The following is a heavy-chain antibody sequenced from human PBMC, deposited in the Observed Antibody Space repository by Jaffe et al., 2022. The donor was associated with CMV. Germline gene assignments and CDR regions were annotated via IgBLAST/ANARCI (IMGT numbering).Heavy chain of an antibody. CDR3: ARGFLGDFWSGYYTGYDY. D-gene: IGHD3-3*01. CDR1: GGSISSYY. V-gene: IGHV4-59*01. J-gene: IGHJ4*02. CDR2: IYYSGST. Sequence: QVQLQESGPGLVKPSETLSLTCTVSGGSISSYYWSWIRQPPGKGLEWIGYIYYSGSTNYNPSLKSRVTISVDTSKNQFSLKLSSVTAADTAVYYCARGFLGDFWSGYYTGYDYWGQGTLVTVSS.